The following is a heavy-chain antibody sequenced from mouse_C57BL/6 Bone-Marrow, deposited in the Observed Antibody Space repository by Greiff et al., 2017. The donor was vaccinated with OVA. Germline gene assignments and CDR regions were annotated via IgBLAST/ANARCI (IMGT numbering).Heavy chain of an antibody. CDR3: ARHEDYAMDY. J-gene: IGHJ4*01. CDR1: EYEFPSYD. V-gene: IGHV5-2*01. CDR2: INSDGGST. Sequence: EVKLVESGGGLVQPGESLKLSCESYEYEFPSYDMSWVRQTPEKRLELVAAINSDGGSTYYPDTMERRFIISRDNTKKTLYLHMSSLRSEDTALYYCARHEDYAMDYWGQGTSVTVSS.